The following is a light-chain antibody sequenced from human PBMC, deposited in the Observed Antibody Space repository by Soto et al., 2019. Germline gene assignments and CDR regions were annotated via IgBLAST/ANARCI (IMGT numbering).Light chain of an antibody. J-gene: IGKJ1*01. Sequence: DIVMTQTPLALPVTPGKPASISCRSSQSLLDSDDGNTYLDWYLQKPGQSPQLLIYTVSYRASGVPDRFSGSGSGTDFTLTISSLEPEDFATYYCPQTSSLPWTFGQGTKVDIK. V-gene: IGKV2-40*01. CDR2: TVS. CDR3: PQTSSLPWT. CDR1: QSLLDSDDGNTY.